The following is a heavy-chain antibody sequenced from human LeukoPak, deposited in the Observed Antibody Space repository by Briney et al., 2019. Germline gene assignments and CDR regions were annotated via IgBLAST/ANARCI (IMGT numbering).Heavy chain of an antibody. D-gene: IGHD2-15*01. CDR2: IYHSGST. Sequence: SETLSLTCTVSGYSISSGYYWGWIRQPPGKGLEWIGNIYHSGSTYCNPSLNSRVTISVDTSKNQFSLKLSSVTAADTAVYYCARDSPEDIVVVVAALLDYWGQGTLVTVSS. CDR1: GYSISSGYY. J-gene: IGHJ4*02. CDR3: ARDSPEDIVVVVAALLDY. V-gene: IGHV4-38-2*02.